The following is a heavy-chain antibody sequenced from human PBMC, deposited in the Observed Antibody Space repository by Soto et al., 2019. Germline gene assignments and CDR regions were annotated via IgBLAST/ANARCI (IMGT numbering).Heavy chain of an antibody. CDR2: IYDGGRT. Sequence: QVQLQESGPGLVKPSQTLSLTCTVSRGSISTVDYWWSWIRQSPDMGLEWIGHIYDGGRTYNNPSLESRVTMSVDTSKSQLSLTLSSVSAADTAVYYCARGPSGDKVDSWGQGTLVTVSS. D-gene: IGHD7-27*01. CDR1: RGSISTVDYW. CDR3: ARGPSGDKVDS. J-gene: IGHJ5*01. V-gene: IGHV4-30-4*01.